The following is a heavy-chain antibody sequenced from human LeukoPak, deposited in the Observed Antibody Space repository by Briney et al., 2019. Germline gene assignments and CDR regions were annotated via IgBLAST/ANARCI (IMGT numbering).Heavy chain of an antibody. CDR1: GDSVSGYY. V-gene: IGHV4-4*09. D-gene: IGHD3-22*01. J-gene: IGHJ6*03. CDR2: FYTSANT. CDR3: ARWLRHEERHYGYYYMDV. Sequence: SETLSLTCTVSGDSVSGYYGSGIRQPPGRGLEWIGYFYTSANTNYNPSLKSRLTMSVDTPKNQSSLKLSSVTAADAAVYYCARWLRHEERHYGYYYMDVWGRGTTVTVSS.